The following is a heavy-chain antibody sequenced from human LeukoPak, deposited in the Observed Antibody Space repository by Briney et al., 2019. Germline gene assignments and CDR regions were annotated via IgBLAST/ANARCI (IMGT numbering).Heavy chain of an antibody. D-gene: IGHD2-15*01. CDR2: IRTKPHTYTT. Sequence: TGGSLRLSCAASGFTFTGSYMHWVRQASGKGLEWVGLIRTKPHTYTTVYAASVQGRFTISRDDSKNTAYLQMNSLKAEDTAVYYCIRQNCSGGSCSYVDYLGQGTLVTVSS. J-gene: IGHJ4*02. V-gene: IGHV3-73*01. CDR3: IRQNCSGGSCSYVDY. CDR1: GFTFTGSY.